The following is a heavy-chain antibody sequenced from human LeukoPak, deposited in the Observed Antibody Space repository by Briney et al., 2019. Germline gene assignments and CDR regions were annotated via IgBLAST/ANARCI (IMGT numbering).Heavy chain of an antibody. CDR2: INTDGTTT. D-gene: IGHD1-1*01. Sequence: GGSLRLSCAASGFSFSSYWMHWVRQAPGTGLVWVSRINTDGTTTNYADSVRGRFTISRDNAKNTVYLQMNSLRAEDTAVYHCAGNGNGWFDPWGQGTLVTVSS. J-gene: IGHJ5*02. CDR3: AGNGNGWFDP. V-gene: IGHV3-74*01. CDR1: GFSFSSYW.